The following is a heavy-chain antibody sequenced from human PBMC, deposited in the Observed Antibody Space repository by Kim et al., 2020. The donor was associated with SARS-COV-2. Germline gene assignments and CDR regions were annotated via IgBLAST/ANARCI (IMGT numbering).Heavy chain of an antibody. CDR3: ARDAAWDSSGMSMIDS. V-gene: IGHV3-21*01. Sequence: GGSLRLSCAASGFNLGTYDVNWVRQAPGKGLEWVSSITSNDYIYERDSLKGRFTITRDNAENSAYLQMNSLRVEDTAVYYCARDAAWDSSGMSMIDSWG. CDR1: GFNLGTYD. CDR2: ITSNDYI. J-gene: IGHJ5*01. D-gene: IGHD3-22*01.